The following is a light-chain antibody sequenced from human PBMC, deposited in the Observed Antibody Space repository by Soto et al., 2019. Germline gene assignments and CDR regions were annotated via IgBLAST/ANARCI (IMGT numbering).Light chain of an antibody. CDR1: QDISNY. CDR3: QQYDNPLYT. Sequence: DIQMTQSPSSLSASVGDRVTITCQASQDISNYLNWYQQKPGKAPKLLIYDASNLETGVPSRFSGSGSGTGFTFTISSLQPEDSATYYCQQYDNPLYTFGQGTKLEIK. V-gene: IGKV1-33*01. J-gene: IGKJ2*01. CDR2: DAS.